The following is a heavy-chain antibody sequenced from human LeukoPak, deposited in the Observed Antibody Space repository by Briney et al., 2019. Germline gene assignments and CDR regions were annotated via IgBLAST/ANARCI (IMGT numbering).Heavy chain of an antibody. J-gene: IGHJ3*02. CDR2: ISSSSSTI. V-gene: IGHV3-48*01. Sequence: GGSLRLSCAVSGFTFSTYSMNWVRQAPGKGLEWVSYISSSSSTIYYADSVKGRFTISRDNAKNTLYLQMNSLRAEDTAVYYCARISSYAFDIWGQGTRVTVSS. CDR1: GFTFSTYS. CDR3: ARISSYAFDI. D-gene: IGHD6-13*01.